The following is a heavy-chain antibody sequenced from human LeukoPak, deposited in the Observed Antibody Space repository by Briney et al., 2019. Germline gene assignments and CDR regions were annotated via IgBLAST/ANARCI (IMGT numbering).Heavy chain of an antibody. CDR2: VSNSGDTT. V-gene: IGHV3-23*01. D-gene: IGHD3-16*01. J-gene: IGHJ4*02. CDR1: GFTFSTYG. Sequence: GGSLRLSCEASGFTFSTYGMIWVRQAPGKGPEWVSLVSNSGDTTNYADSVKGRFTISRDNSKNTLCLQMDSLRAEDTAAYYCANIGSSTFGSTGFWGQGTLVTVSS. CDR3: ANIGSSTFGSTGF.